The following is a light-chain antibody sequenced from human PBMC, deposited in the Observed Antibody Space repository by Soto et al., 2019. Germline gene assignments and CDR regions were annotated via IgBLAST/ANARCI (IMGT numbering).Light chain of an antibody. V-gene: IGKV1-27*01. CDR3: QKYNSAPPWT. J-gene: IGKJ1*01. CDR1: QGISNY. Sequence: DIQMTQSPSSLSASVGDRVTITCRASQGISNYLAWYQQKPGKVPKLLIYAASTLQSGVPSRFSGSGSGTEFTLTFSSLQPEDVATYYCQKYNSAPPWTFGQGTMVEIK. CDR2: AAS.